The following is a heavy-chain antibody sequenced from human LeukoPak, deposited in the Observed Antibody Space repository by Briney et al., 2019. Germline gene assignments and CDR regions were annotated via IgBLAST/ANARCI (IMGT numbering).Heavy chain of an antibody. CDR2: FDPEDGET. J-gene: IGHJ4*02. Sequence: ASVKVSCKVSGYTLTELSMHWVRQAPGKGLEWMGGFDPEDGETIYARKFQGRATMTEDTSTDTAYMELSSLRSEDTAVYYCATGPYYYDSSGYYRDYWGQGTLVTVSS. V-gene: IGHV1-24*01. CDR3: ATGPYYYDSSGYYRDY. CDR1: GYTLTELS. D-gene: IGHD3-22*01.